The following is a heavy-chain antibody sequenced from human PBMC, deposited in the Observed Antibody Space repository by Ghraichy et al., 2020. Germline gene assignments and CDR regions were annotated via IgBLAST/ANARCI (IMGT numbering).Heavy chain of an antibody. V-gene: IGHV3-23*01. CDR1: GLTFGSYA. CDR3: ATDSPSEY. Sequence: GGSLRLSCAASGLTFGSYAMTWVRQAPGKGLECVSGISRSGGTTHYAASVKGRFTISRDNSKNTVYLQMNSLRAEDTALYYCATDSPSEYWGQGTLVTVSS. J-gene: IGHJ4*02. CDR2: ISRSGGTT.